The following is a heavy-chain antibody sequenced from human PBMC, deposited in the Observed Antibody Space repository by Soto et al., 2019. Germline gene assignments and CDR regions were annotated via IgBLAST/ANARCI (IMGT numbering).Heavy chain of an antibody. J-gene: IGHJ6*02. D-gene: IGHD6-6*01. Sequence: GGSLRLSCAAFGFTVSSNYMSWVRQAPGKXLEWVSVIYSGGSTYYADSVKGRFTISRDNSKNTLYLQMNSLRAEDTAVYYCARAPSSPFLNHIAYYYYRMDVWGQGTTVTVSS. CDR1: GFTVSSNY. V-gene: IGHV3-53*01. CDR3: ARAPSSPFLNHIAYYYYRMDV. CDR2: IYSGGST.